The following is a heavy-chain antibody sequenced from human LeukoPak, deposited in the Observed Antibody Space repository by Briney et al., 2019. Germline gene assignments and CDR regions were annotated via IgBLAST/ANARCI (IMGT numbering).Heavy chain of an antibody. CDR2: ISYDGSNK. CDR1: GFTFSSYA. CDR3: ASDIQDGYSSSWYGYFDY. D-gene: IGHD6-13*01. V-gene: IGHV3-30-3*01. Sequence: PGGSLRLSCAASGFTFSSYAMSWVRQAPGKGLEWVAVISYDGSNKYYADSVKGRFTISRDNSKNTLYLQMNSLRAEDTAVYYCASDIQDGYSSSWYGYFDYWGQGTLVTVSS. J-gene: IGHJ4*02.